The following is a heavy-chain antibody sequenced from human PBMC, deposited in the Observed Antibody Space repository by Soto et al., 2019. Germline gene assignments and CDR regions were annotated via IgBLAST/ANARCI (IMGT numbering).Heavy chain of an antibody. J-gene: IGHJ4*02. V-gene: IGHV4-4*02. CDR2: AHHSGRT. CDR1: GGSMSSSNW. CDR3: ARSREMYYYDSSGYYAH. Sequence: PSETLSLTCPVSGGSMSSSNWWNWVRQPPGKGQEWIGEAHHSGRTNYNPSLKSRVTISVDKSKNHFSLKLSSVTAADTAVYYCARSREMYYYDSSGYYAHWGQGTLVTVSS. D-gene: IGHD3-22*01.